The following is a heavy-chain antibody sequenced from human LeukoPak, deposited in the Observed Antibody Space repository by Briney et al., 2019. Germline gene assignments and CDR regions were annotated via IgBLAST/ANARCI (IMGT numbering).Heavy chain of an antibody. J-gene: IGHJ4*02. D-gene: IGHD3-3*01. CDR2: IYSGDADT. CDR1: GYIFTSYW. V-gene: IGHV5-51*01. CDR3: ARGAFNYDFWSGYPEGYYFDY. Sequence: GASLKISCKCSGYIFTSYWIGWVRPLPGKGLEWMGIIYSGDADTRYSPSFQGQVTNSADKSISTAYLQWSSLKASDTAMYYCARGAFNYDFWSGYPEGYYFDYWGQGTLVTVSS.